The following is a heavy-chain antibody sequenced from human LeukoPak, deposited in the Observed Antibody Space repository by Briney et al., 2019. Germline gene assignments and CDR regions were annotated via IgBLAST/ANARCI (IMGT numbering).Heavy chain of an antibody. J-gene: IGHJ5*02. Sequence: SVKVSCKASGGTFSTYTITWVRQAPGQGLEWMGRIIPISGTPNYAQKFQGRVTITADESTSTAYMELSRLTSEDTAVYYCARVVGCISAYCYNWFDPWGQGTLVTVSS. V-gene: IGHV1-69*13. CDR3: ARVVGCISAYCYNWFDP. CDR1: GGTFSTYT. D-gene: IGHD2-21*02. CDR2: IIPISGTP.